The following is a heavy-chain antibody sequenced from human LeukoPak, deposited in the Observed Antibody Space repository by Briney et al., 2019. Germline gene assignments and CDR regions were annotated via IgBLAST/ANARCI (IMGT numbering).Heavy chain of an antibody. Sequence: GRSLRLSCAASGFTFDDYAMHWVRQAPGKGLEWVSGISWNSGSIGYADSVKGRFTISRDNAKNSLYLQMNSLRAEDTALYYCAKDPNYDFWSGYYNGGFDYWGQGTPVTVSS. J-gene: IGHJ4*02. V-gene: IGHV3-9*01. D-gene: IGHD3-3*01. CDR3: AKDPNYDFWSGYYNGGFDY. CDR1: GFTFDDYA. CDR2: ISWNSGSI.